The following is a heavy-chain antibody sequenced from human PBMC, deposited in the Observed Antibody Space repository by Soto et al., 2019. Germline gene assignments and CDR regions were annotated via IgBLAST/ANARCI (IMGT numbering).Heavy chain of an antibody. V-gene: IGHV4-34*01. Sequence: SETLSLTCAVYGGSLSDYYLSWIRQSPGKGLEWIGEVSQSEGTNYNPSLKSRVTISTDMSKNQFSLKLSSVRGEDTAVYYCARELYYDFWSGYYIRANPGDAFDIWGQGTMVTVSS. J-gene: IGHJ3*02. D-gene: IGHD3-3*01. CDR3: ARELYYDFWSGYYIRANPGDAFDI. CDR1: GGSLSDYY. CDR2: VSQSEGT.